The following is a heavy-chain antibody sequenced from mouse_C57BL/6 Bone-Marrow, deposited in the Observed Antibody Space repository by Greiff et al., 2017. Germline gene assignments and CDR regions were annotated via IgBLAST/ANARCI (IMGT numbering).Heavy chain of an antibody. Sequence: QVQLQQSGAELARPGASVKLSCKASGYTFTSYGISWVKQRTGQGLEWIGEIYPRSGNTYYNEKFKGKATLTADTSSSTAYMELRSLTSEDSAVYFCGVFYYYGSSYGFFAYWGQGTLVTVSA. D-gene: IGHD1-1*01. CDR2: IYPRSGNT. CDR1: GYTFTSYG. CDR3: GVFYYYGSSYGFFAY. V-gene: IGHV1-81*01. J-gene: IGHJ3*01.